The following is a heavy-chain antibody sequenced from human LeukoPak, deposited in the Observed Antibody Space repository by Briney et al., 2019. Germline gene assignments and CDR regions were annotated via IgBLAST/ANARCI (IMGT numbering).Heavy chain of an antibody. CDR3: ARDGYGDLRGFDP. J-gene: IGHJ5*02. CDR1: GGSISSGGYY. D-gene: IGHD4-17*01. V-gene: IGHV4-31*03. Sequence: SQTLSLTCTVSGGSISSGGYYWSWFRQHPGKGLEWIGYIYYSGSTYYNPSLKSRVTISVDTSKNQFSLKLSSVTAADTAVYYCARDGYGDLRGFDPWGQGTLVTVSS. CDR2: IYYSGST.